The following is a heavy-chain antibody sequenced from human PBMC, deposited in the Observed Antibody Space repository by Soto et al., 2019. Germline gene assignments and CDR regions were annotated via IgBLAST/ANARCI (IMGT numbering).Heavy chain of an antibody. Sequence: PGGSLRLSCAASGFTFSNFAMSWVRQAPGEGLEWVSAITGSGGSTYYADSVKGRFTISRDNSKNMLYLQMNSLRAEDTAVYYCAKPLYYYDSSGYSKCYDYWGQGTLVTVSS. CDR1: GFTFSNFA. J-gene: IGHJ4*02. CDR2: ITGSGGST. D-gene: IGHD3-22*01. CDR3: AKPLYYYDSSGYSKCYDY. V-gene: IGHV3-23*01.